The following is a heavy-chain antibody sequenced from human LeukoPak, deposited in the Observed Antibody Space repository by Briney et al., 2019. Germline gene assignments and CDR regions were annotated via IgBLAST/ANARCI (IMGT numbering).Heavy chain of an antibody. CDR3: ARMRVVWDLDDAFDI. Sequence: GGSLRLSCAASDFSFITYAMSWVRQAPGKGLEWVSTISGGGDATYYADSVKGRFTISRDNSKNTLYLQMNSLRVEDTALYYCARMRVVWDLDDAFDIWGQGTMVTVS. CDR2: ISGGGDAT. J-gene: IGHJ3*02. V-gene: IGHV3-23*01. CDR1: DFSFITYA. D-gene: IGHD1-26*01.